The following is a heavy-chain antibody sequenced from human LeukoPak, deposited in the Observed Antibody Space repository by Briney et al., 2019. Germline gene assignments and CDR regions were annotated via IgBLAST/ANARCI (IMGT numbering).Heavy chain of an antibody. V-gene: IGHV3-23*01. CDR2: NSGSGGST. J-gene: IGHJ4*02. Sequence: GSLRLSCAGSGFPFGSYCIDWVRQAPGKGLEGVSGNSGSGGSTFYADSVKGRFTISRDNSENTVYLQMNSLRADDTAVYYCAKTTAGYSSGRYPGWPVDYWGQGTLVTVSS. CDR3: AKTTAGYSSGRYPGWPVDY. CDR1: GFPFGSYC. D-gene: IGHD6-19*01.